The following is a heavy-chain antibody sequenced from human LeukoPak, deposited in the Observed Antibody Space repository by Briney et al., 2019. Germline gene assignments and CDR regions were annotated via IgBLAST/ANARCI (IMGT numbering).Heavy chain of an antibody. CDR1: GFTFSNAY. Sequence: GGSLRLSCAASGFTFSNAYMNWVRQAPGKGLDWISGINSDSSAIYYADSVKGRFTISRDNAKNSLYLQMNSLRAEDTAVYYCARSYTGYDLWGQGTLVTVSS. V-gene: IGHV3-48*01. CDR3: ARSYTGYDL. J-gene: IGHJ4*02. D-gene: IGHD5-12*01. CDR2: INSDSSAI.